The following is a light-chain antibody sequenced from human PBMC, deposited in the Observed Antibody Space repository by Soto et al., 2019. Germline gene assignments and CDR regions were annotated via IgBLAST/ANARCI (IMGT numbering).Light chain of an antibody. J-gene: IGKJ1*01. CDR3: QQYNTWHPKMA. Sequence: VVTQSPATLSVFPGEPATPSCRASQSVSSDLAWYQQRPGQAPRLLIYGASTRATGIPARFRGSGSGTEFRLTIGSLQSEDFATYYCQQYNTWHPKMAFGRGTKVEIK. CDR2: GAS. V-gene: IGKV3-15*01. CDR1: QSVSSD.